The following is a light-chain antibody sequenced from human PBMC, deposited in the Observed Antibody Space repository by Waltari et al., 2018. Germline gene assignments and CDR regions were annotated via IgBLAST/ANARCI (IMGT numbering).Light chain of an antibody. CDR1: QSLLHSDGKTY. CDR2: EVS. Sequence: MSCNSSQSLLHSDGKTYLYWYLQRPGQSPQVLIYEVSSRLSGVPARFSGSGSGTDFTLKISRVEPEDVGVYYCKQGIHLPLTFGGGTRVEIK. J-gene: IGKJ4*01. V-gene: IGKV2-29*02. CDR3: KQGIHLPLT.